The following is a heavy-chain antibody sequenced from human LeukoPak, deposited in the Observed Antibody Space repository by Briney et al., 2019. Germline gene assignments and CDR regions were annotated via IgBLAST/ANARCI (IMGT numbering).Heavy chain of an antibody. V-gene: IGHV3-9*01. CDR1: GFTFDDYA. CDR2: ISWNSGSI. CDR3: ARDRLTSSPYYDPTIDY. Sequence: GGSLRLSCAASGFTFDDYAMHWVRQAPGKGLEWVSGISWNSGSIGYADSVKGRFTISRDNAKNSLYLQMDSLRAEDTAVYYCARDRLTSSPYYDPTIDYWGQGILVTVSS. J-gene: IGHJ4*02. D-gene: IGHD3-22*01.